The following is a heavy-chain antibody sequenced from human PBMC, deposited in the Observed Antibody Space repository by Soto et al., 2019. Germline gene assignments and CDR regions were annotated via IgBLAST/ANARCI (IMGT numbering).Heavy chain of an antibody. D-gene: IGHD4-4*01. V-gene: IGHV4-39*01. Sequence: TLSLTCTVSGGSISSSSYYWGWIRQPPGKGLEWIGSIYYSGSTYYNPSLKSRVTISVDTSKNQFSLKLSSVTAADTAVYYCARRAVTTLNWFDPRGQRTLVTVSS. CDR3: ARRAVTTLNWFDP. J-gene: IGHJ5*02. CDR2: IYYSGST. CDR1: GGSISSSSYY.